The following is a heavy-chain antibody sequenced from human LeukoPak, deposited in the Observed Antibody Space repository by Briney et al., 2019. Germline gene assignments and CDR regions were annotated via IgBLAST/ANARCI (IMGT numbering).Heavy chain of an antibody. D-gene: IGHD3-16*02. CDR3: ARVSLLFSYYYYMDV. V-gene: IGHV3-21*01. CDR1: GFTCSSYS. Sequence: SGGTLRLSCAASGFTCSSYSMIWARQAPGKGLEWVSSISSSSSYIYYADSEKGRFTISRDNAKNSLYLQMNSLRAEDTAVYYCARVSLLFSYYYYMDVWGTGTTVTVSS. J-gene: IGHJ6*03. CDR2: ISSSSSYI.